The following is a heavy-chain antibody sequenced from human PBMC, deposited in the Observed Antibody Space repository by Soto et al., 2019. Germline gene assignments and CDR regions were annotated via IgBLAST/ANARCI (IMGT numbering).Heavy chain of an antibody. CDR2: ISSSSSTI. D-gene: IGHD5-12*01. Sequence: GGSLRLSCAASGFTFSSYSMNWVRQAPGKGLEWVSYISSSSSTIYYADSVKGRFTISRDNAKNSLYLQMNSLRAEDTAVYYCASAPIDDGYDPSTDYWGQGTLVTVSS. CDR3: ASAPIDDGYDPSTDY. CDR1: GFTFSSYS. V-gene: IGHV3-48*01. J-gene: IGHJ4*02.